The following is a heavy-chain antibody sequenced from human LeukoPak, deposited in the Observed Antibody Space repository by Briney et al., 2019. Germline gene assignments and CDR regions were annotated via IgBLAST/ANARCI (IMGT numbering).Heavy chain of an antibody. D-gene: IGHD6-13*01. CDR2: IYYSGST. CDR1: GGSISSSSYY. J-gene: IGHJ4*02. CDR3: ARHGIGAAGTLDY. Sequence: PSETLSLTCTVSGGSISSSSYYWGWIRQPPGKGLEWIGSIYYSGSTYYNPSLKSRVTISVDTSKNQFSLKLSSVTAADTAVYYCARHGIGAAGTLDYWGQGTLVIVSS. V-gene: IGHV4-39*01.